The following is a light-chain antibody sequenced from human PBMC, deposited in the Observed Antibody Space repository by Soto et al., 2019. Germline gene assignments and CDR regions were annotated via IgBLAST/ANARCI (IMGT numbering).Light chain of an antibody. V-gene: IGLV1-44*01. CDR3: AAWDGSLNGDV. CDR2: HND. CDR1: TSNIGSNT. J-gene: IGLJ1*01. Sequence: QSVLTQPPSASGTPGQRVTISCSGSTSNIGSNTVNWYQQLPGAAPKLLIYHNDRRPSGVPGRFSGSKSGTSASLAISGLQSADEADYYCAAWDGSLNGDVFGTGTKLTVL.